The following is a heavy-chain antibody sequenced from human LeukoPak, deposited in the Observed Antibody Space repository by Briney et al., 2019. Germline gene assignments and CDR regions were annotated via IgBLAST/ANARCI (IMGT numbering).Heavy chain of an antibody. CDR1: GGSISSINHY. J-gene: IGHJ6*02. CDR2: IYYSGRT. Sequence: NPSQTLSLTCTVSGGSISSINHYWGWIRQPPGKGLEWIGSIYYSGRTYYNSSLKSRVTISVDTSKNQVSLKLSSVTATDTAVYYCARRGYSSGWAPGPWGLDVWGQGTTVTVSS. CDR3: ARRGYSSGWAPGPWGLDV. D-gene: IGHD6-19*01. V-gene: IGHV4-39*01.